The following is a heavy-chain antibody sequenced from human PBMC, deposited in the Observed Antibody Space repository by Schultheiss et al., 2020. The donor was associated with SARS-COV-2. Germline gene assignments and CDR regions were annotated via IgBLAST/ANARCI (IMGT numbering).Heavy chain of an antibody. D-gene: IGHD2-15*01. Sequence: SETLSLTCTVSGGSISSGGYYWSWIRQHPGKGLEWIGEINHSGSTNYNPSLKSRVTISVDTSKNQFSLKLSSVTAADTAVYYCARLNVVVVAATIWGQGTLVTVSS. CDR2: INHSGST. CDR3: ARLNVVVVAATI. J-gene: IGHJ4*02. V-gene: IGHV4-39*01. CDR1: GGSISSGGYY.